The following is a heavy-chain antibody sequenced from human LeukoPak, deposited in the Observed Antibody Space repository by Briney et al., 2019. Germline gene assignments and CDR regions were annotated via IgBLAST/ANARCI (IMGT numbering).Heavy chain of an antibody. D-gene: IGHD3-16*01. V-gene: IGHV1-69*04. CDR2: IIPILDIA. CDR3: ARVGDPMIGKDARIDI. Sequence: SVKVSCKASGGTFSSYGISWVRQAPGQGLEWMGRIIPILDIANYAQKFQGRVTITADKSTSTAYMELSSLRSEDTAVYYCARVGDPMIGKDARIDIWGQGTMVTVPS. CDR1: GGTFSSYG. J-gene: IGHJ3*02.